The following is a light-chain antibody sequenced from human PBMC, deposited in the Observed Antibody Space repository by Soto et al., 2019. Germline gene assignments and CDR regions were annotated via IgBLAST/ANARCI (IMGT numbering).Light chain of an antibody. J-gene: IGKJ1*01. CDR3: MQFTHWPWT. CDR2: KVS. V-gene: IGKV2-30*01. CDR1: HSLVYSDGSTY. Sequence: DVVMTQSPLSLPATLGQPASISCRSSHSLVYSDGSTYLNCFQQRPGQSPRRLIYKVSNRDSGVPDRFSGSGSGTDFTLKISRVEAEDVGVYYCMQFTHWPWTFGQGTKVEI.